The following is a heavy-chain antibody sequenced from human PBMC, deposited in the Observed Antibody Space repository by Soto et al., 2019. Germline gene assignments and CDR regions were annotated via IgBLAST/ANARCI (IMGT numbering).Heavy chain of an antibody. J-gene: IGHJ4*02. CDR1: GFTFSSYG. CDR3: ARDGGLQSFDY. V-gene: IGHV3-33*01. D-gene: IGHD1-26*01. Sequence: QVQLVESGGGVVQPGRSLRLSCAASGFTFSSYGMHWVRQAPGKGLEWVAVIWYDGSNKYYADSVKGRFTISRDNSKNTLYLQKNSLRAEDTAVYYCARDGGLQSFDYWGQGTLVTVSS. CDR2: IWYDGSNK.